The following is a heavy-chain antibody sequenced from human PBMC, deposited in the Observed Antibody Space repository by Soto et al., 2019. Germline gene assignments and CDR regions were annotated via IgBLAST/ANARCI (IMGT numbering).Heavy chain of an antibody. J-gene: IGHJ4*02. CDR3: TRYRHSSGYYLDY. Sequence: EVQLVESGGDLVQPGGSLNLSCAASGFTFSGSAMHWVRQASGKGLEWVGRIRSTANNYATSYAASVKGRFTISRDDSKNTVYLQTNSLTTEDTAVYYCTRYRHSSGYYLDYWGQGALVTVSS. CDR2: IRSTANNYAT. V-gene: IGHV3-73*02. D-gene: IGHD3-22*01. CDR1: GFTFSGSA.